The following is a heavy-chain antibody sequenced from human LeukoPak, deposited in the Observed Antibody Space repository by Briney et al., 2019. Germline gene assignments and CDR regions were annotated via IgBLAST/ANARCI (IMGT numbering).Heavy chain of an antibody. CDR3: ARWRHDYGDEKFDP. CDR1: GFTFSSYW. D-gene: IGHD4-17*01. Sequence: PGESLRLSCAASGFTFSSYWMSWVRQAPGKGLEWVANIKQDGREKYYVDSVKGRFTISRDNAKNSLYLQMNSLRAEDTAVYYCARWRHDYGDEKFDPWGQGTLVTVSS. V-gene: IGHV3-7*01. CDR2: IKQDGREK. J-gene: IGHJ5*02.